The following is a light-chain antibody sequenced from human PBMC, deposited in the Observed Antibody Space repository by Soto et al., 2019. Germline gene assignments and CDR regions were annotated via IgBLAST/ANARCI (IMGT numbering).Light chain of an antibody. CDR3: HEYSNWPPWT. V-gene: IGKV3D-15*01. CDR2: GAS. Sequence: IVMTQSPATLSVSPGQRATLSCRASQSVSTNLAWYQQKPGQAPRLILYGASTMATGIPASFIGSGSGTALTRTVGGLQSDDFTIYYCHEYSNWPPWTFGQGTRVDFK. CDR1: QSVSTN. J-gene: IGKJ1*01.